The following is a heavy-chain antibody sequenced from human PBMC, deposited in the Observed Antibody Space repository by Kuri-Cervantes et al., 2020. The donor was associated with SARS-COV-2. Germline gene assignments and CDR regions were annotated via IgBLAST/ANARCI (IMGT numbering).Heavy chain of an antibody. V-gene: IGHV1-69*13. CDR2: IIPFFGTS. D-gene: IGHD4-23*01. Sequence: SLKLSCKASRDTFTTFGFSWVRQAPGQGLEWMGGIIPFFGTSSYAQRFEGRVTITADESTSTVYMQMSSLTFEDTAVYFCARDVGYGGSSELDITYFDCWGQGTLVTVSS. CDR1: RDTFTTFG. CDR3: ARDVGYGGSSELDITYFDC. J-gene: IGHJ4*02.